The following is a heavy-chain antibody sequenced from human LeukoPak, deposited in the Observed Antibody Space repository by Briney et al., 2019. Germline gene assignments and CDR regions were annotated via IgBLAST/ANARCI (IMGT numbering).Heavy chain of an antibody. CDR2: ISGSGGST. CDR3: AKGPAVTTDFDY. D-gene: IGHD4-17*01. V-gene: IGHV3-23*01. J-gene: IGHJ4*02. CDR1: GFTFSSYA. Sequence: GESLRLSCAASGFTFSSYAMSWVRQAPGKGLEWVSAISGSGGSTYYADSVKGRFTISRDNSKNTLYLQMNSLRAEDTAVYYCAKGPAVTTDFDYWGQGTLVTVSS.